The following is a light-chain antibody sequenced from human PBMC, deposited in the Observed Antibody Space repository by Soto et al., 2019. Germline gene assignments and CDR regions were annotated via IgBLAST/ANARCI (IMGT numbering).Light chain of an antibody. CDR3: QQRSSWPYT. CDR1: QSVSSS. Sequence: EIVLTQSPATLSLSPGERATLSCRASQSVSSSLAWYQQKPGQAPRLLFYDASNRATGIPARFSGSGSGTDFTLTISSLEPEDFAVYYCQQRSSWPYTFGQGTKLEIK. V-gene: IGKV3-11*01. CDR2: DAS. J-gene: IGKJ2*01.